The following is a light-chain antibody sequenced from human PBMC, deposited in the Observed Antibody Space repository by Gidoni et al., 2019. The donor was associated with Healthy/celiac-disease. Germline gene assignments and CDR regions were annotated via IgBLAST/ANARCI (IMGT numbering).Light chain of an antibody. Sequence: DIVMTHSPDSLDVSLGERATINCKSSQSVLYSSNNKNYLAWYQQKPGQPPKLLIYWASTRESGVPDRFSGSGSGTDFTLTISSLQAEDVAVYYCQQYYSTLFTFGPGTKVDIK. J-gene: IGKJ3*01. CDR2: WAS. CDR1: QSVLYSSNNKNY. CDR3: QQYYSTLFT. V-gene: IGKV4-1*01.